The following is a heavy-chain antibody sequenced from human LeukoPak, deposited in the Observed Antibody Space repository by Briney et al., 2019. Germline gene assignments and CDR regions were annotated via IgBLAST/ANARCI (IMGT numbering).Heavy chain of an antibody. CDR3: VVNYDFWSGYSFYY. V-gene: IGHV1-8*01. CDR2: MNPNSGNT. D-gene: IGHD3-3*01. J-gene: IGHJ4*02. CDR1: GYTFTSYD. Sequence: VSVKVSCKASGYTFTSYDINWVRQATGQGLEWMGWMNPNSGNTGYAQKFQGRVTMTRNTSISTAYMELSSLRSEDTAVYYCVVNYDFWSGYSFYYWGQGTLVTVSS.